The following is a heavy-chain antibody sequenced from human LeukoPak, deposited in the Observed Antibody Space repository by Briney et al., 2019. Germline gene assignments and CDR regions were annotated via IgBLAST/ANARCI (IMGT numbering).Heavy chain of an antibody. CDR2: INPNGGST. CDR1: GYPFTSYY. V-gene: IGHV1-46*01. Sequence: ASVKVSCKASGYPFTSYYMNWVRQAPGQGLEWMGIINPNGGSTTYAQRFQGRVSMTRDTSTSTAYMELRSLRSDDTAVYYCARVGDYPKRWFDPWGQGTLVTVSS. J-gene: IGHJ5*02. D-gene: IGHD4-11*01. CDR3: ARVGDYPKRWFDP.